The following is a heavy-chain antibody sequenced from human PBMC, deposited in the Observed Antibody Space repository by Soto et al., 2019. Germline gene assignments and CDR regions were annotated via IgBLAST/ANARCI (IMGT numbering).Heavy chain of an antibody. J-gene: IGHJ6*03. CDR3: ATGMLIRGHHYMDV. V-gene: IGHV6-1*01. CDR2: TYYRSKWYN. Sequence: SQTLSLTCDISGDSVSSNSAAWNWIRQSPSRGLEWLGRTYYRSKWYNEYAPSVKSRMTINPDTSKNQFSLQLNSVTPEDTAVYYCATGMLIRGHHYMDVSGQGTSVTVSS. D-gene: IGHD3-10*01. CDR1: GDSVSSNSAA.